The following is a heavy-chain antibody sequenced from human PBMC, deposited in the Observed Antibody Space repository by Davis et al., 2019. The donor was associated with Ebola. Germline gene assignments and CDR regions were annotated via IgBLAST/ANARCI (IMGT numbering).Heavy chain of an antibody. D-gene: IGHD3-10*01. Sequence: GESLKISCAASGFTFSSYSMNWVRQAPGKGLEWVSSISSSSSYIYYADSVKGRFTISRDNAKNSLSLQMNSLRAEDTAVYYCARDRGRPLRTRGHDYWGQGTLVTVSS. V-gene: IGHV3-21*01. CDR3: ARDRGRPLRTRGHDY. CDR1: GFTFSSYS. J-gene: IGHJ4*02. CDR2: ISSSSSYI.